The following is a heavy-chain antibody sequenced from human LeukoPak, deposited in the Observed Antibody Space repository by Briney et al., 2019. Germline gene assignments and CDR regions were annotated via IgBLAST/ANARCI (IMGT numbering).Heavy chain of an antibody. D-gene: IGHD6-6*01. CDR1: GFTFSSYS. Sequence: GGSLRLSCAASGFTFSSYSMNWVRQAPGKGLEWVSSISRTSSYIYYADSVKGRFTISTDNAKNSLYLQMSSLRAEDTAVYYCARGSGGQQLIRGYYYMDVWGKGTTVTVSS. J-gene: IGHJ6*03. CDR2: ISRTSSYI. CDR3: ARGSGGQQLIRGYYYMDV. V-gene: IGHV3-21*01.